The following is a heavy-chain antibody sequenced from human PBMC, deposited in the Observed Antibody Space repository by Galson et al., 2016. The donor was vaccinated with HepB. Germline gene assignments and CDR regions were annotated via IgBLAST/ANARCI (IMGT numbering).Heavy chain of an antibody. V-gene: IGHV3-30*04. J-gene: IGHJ4*02. CDR2: TSYNGNNK. Sequence: SLRLSCAASGFTFSSYAMNWVRQAPGKGLEWVAGTSYNGNNKYYIASVKGLFTISRDDYKNTVYLQMNGLRGDDTAVYYCARVVAVGGNPPFAFDYWGQGTLVTASS. CDR1: GFTFSSYA. CDR3: ARVVAVGGNPPFAFDY. D-gene: IGHD1-26*01.